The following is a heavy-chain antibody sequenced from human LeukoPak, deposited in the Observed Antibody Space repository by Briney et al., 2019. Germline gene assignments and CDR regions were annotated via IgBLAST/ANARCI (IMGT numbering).Heavy chain of an antibody. CDR3: VRDLVDPADY. J-gene: IGHJ4*02. V-gene: IGHV3-9*01. CDR1: GFTFDDYA. CDR2: ISWNSGSI. D-gene: IGHD2-8*02. Sequence: PGGSLRLSCAASGFTFDDYAMHWVRQAPGKGLEWVSGISWNSGSIGYADSVKGRFTISRDNAKNSLYLQMNSLRAEDTAVFYCVRDLVDPADYWGQGTLVTVSS.